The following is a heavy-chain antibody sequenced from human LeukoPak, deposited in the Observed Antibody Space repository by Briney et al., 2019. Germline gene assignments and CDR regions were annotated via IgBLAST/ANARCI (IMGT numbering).Heavy chain of an antibody. CDR2: MGSSDSTR. CDR1: GFTFSDYY. V-gene: IGHV3-11*01. Sequence: GGSLRLSCAASGFTFSDYYMSWIRQAPGKGLEWLTYMGSSDSTRYYADSVKGRFTISRDNAENSLYLQINSLRAEDTAVYYCARDGYCSGVRCHNDYYYGVDVWGQGTTVTVSS. D-gene: IGHD2-15*01. CDR3: ARDGYCSGVRCHNDYYYGVDV. J-gene: IGHJ6*02.